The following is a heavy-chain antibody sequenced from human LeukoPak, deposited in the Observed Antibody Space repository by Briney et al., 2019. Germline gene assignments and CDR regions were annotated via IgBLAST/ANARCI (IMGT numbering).Heavy chain of an antibody. CDR3: ARLSLRYYFDTSGPDY. D-gene: IGHD3-22*01. Sequence: GASVKVSCKASGYTFTGYYIHWVRQAPGQGLEWMGRINPNSGGTNYAQKFQGRVTMTRDTSISTAYMELSRLTSDDTAVYYCARLSLRYYFDTSGPDYWGQGTLVTVSS. V-gene: IGHV1-2*06. CDR1: GYTFTGYY. J-gene: IGHJ4*02. CDR2: INPNSGGT.